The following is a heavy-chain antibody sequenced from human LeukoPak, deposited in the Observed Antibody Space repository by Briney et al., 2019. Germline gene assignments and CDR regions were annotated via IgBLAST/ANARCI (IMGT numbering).Heavy chain of an antibody. J-gene: IGHJ4*02. V-gene: IGHV3-64*01. CDR1: GFTFSSYA. CDR3: ARLGLQNYDILTGYPGGPDY. D-gene: IGHD3-9*01. CDR2: ISRNGDNT. Sequence: GGSLRLSCAASGFTFSSYAMHWVRQAPGKGLEYVSAISRNGDNTYYANSVTGRFTISRDNSKNTLYLQMGSLRADDMAMYYCARLGLQNYDILTGYPGGPDYWGQGTLVTVSS.